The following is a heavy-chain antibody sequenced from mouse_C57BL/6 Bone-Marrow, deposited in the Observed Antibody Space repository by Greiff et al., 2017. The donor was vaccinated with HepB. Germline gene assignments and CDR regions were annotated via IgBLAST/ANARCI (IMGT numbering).Heavy chain of an antibody. J-gene: IGHJ3*01. Sequence: EVQLQQSGPELVKPGASVKISCKASGYTFTDYYMNWVKQSHGKSLEWIGDINPNNGGTSYNQKFKGKATLTVDKSSSTAYMELRSLTSEDSAVYYCARPYYGIGAYWGQGTLVTVSA. CDR2: INPNNGGT. V-gene: IGHV1-26*01. CDR3: ARPYYGIGAY. D-gene: IGHD2-10*01. CDR1: GYTFTDYY.